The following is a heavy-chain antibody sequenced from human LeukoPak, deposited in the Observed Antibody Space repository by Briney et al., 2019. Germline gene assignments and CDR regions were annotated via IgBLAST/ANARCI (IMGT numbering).Heavy chain of an antibody. CDR3: ARGPLSSSWTSDFDY. D-gene: IGHD6-13*01. J-gene: IGHJ4*02. V-gene: IGHV1-69*13. CDR1: GYTFTGYY. CDR2: IIPIFGTA. Sequence: SVKVSCKASGYTFTGYYMHWVRQAPGQGLEWMGGIIPIFGTANYAQKFQGRVTITADESTSTAYMELSSLRSEDTAVYYCARGPLSSSWTSDFDYWGQGTLVTVSS.